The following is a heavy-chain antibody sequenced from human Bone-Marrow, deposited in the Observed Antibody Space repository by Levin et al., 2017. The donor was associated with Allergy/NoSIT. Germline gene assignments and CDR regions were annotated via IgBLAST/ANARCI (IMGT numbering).Heavy chain of an antibody. J-gene: IGHJ4*02. CDR1: GFTFSPYS. D-gene: IGHD3-16*02. CDR3: VRDGGVYDYVWEDYRYGGLDY. V-gene: IGHV3-48*01. Sequence: PGGSLRLSCAASGFTFSPYSMHWVRQAPGKGLEWVSYINSGSNTIYYADSVKGRFTISRDNAKNSLYLLMNSLRAEDTAVYYCVRDGGVYDYVWEDYRYGGLDYWGQGTLVTVSS. CDR2: INSGSNTI.